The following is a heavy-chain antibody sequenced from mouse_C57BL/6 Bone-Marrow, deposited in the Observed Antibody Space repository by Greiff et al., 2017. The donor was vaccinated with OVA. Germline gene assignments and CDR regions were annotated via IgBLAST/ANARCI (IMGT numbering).Heavy chain of an antibody. V-gene: IGHV1-55*01. D-gene: IGHD1-1*02. J-gene: IGHJ1*03. Sequence: QVHVKQPGAELVKPGASVKMSCKASGYTFTSYWITWVKQRPGQGLEWIGDIYPGSGSTNYNEKFKSKATLTVDTSSSTAYMQLSSLTSEDSAVYYCARLLWPYWYFDVWGTGTTVTVSS. CDR1: GYTFTSYW. CDR3: ARLLWPYWYFDV. CDR2: IYPGSGST.